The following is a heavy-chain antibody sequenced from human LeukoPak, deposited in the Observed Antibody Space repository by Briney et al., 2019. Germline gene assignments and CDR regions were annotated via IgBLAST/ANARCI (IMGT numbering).Heavy chain of an antibody. CDR1: GFTVSSNY. J-gene: IGHJ4*02. CDR3: ARGTDYGDYIPNGYYFDY. V-gene: IGHV3-53*01. CDR2: IYSGGST. D-gene: IGHD4-17*01. Sequence: PGGSLRLSCAASGFTVSSNYMSWVRQAPGKGLEWVSVIYSGGSTYYADSVKGRFTISRDNSKNTLYLQMNSLRAEDTAVYYCARGTDYGDYIPNGYYFDYWGQGTLVTVSS.